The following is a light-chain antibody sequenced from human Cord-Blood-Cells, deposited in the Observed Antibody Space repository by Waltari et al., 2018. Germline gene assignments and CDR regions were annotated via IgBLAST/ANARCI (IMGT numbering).Light chain of an antibody. CDR3: QQSYSTPFT. V-gene: IGKV1-39*01. Sequence: DIQMIQSPSSLSASVGDRVTITCRASQSISSYLNWYQQKPGKAPKLLIYAASSLQSGVPLRFSGSGSGTDFTLTISSLQPEDFATYYCQQSYSTPFTFGPGTKVDIK. CDR1: QSISSY. CDR2: AAS. J-gene: IGKJ3*01.